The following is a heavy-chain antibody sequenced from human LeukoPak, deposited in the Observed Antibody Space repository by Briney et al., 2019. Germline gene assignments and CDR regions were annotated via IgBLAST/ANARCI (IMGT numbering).Heavy chain of an antibody. CDR1: GGSFSGYY. D-gene: IGHD5-24*01. V-gene: IGHV4-34*01. CDR3: AREDDVSFQEIYFQH. J-gene: IGHJ1*01. CDR2: INHGEST. Sequence: PSETLSLTCAVYGGSFSGYYWTWIRQPPGKGLEWIGEINHGESTNYNPSLKSRVIISVDTSKNQFSLKLSSVTAADTAVYYCAREDDVSFQEIYFQHWGQGTLVTVSS.